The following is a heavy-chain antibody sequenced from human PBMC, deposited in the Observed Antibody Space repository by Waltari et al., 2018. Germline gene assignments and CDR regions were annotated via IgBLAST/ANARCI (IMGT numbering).Heavy chain of an antibody. CDR3: VRRSYCSSTSCYGWFDP. D-gene: IGHD2-2*01. J-gene: IGHJ5*02. CDR1: GYSFTSYW. CDR2: SYPGDADT. Sequence: EVQLVQSGAEVKKPGESLKISCKGSGYSFTSYWIGWVRQMPGKGLEWMGISYPGDADTRYSPAFQDQVTISADKTISTAYLQWSSLKASDTAMYYGVRRSYCSSTSCYGWFDPWGQGTLVTVSS. V-gene: IGHV5-51*01.